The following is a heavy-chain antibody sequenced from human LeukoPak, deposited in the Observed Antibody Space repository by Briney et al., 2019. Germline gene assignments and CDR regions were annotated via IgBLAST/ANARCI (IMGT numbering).Heavy chain of an antibody. CDR3: ARETMDTAMARPIDY. J-gene: IGHJ4*02. Sequence: SVKVSCKASGGTFSSYAISWVRQAPGQGLEWMGRIIPIFGTANYAQKFQGRVTITTDESTSTAYMELSSLRSENTAVYYCARETMDTAMARPIDYWGQGTLVTVSS. V-gene: IGHV1-69*05. CDR2: IIPIFGTA. CDR1: GGTFSSYA. D-gene: IGHD5-18*01.